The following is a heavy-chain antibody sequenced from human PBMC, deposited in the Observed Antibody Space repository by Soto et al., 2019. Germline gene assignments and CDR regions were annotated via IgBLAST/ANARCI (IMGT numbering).Heavy chain of an antibody. Sequence: GASVKVSCKASGGTFSSYAISWVRQAPGQGLEWMGGIIPIFGTANYAQKFQGRVTITADESTSTAYMELSSLRSEDTAVYYCARGFRIFGVVHFDYWGQGTLVTVSS. CDR2: IIPIFGTA. D-gene: IGHD3-3*01. CDR3: ARGFRIFGVVHFDY. CDR1: GGTFSSYA. J-gene: IGHJ4*02. V-gene: IGHV1-69*13.